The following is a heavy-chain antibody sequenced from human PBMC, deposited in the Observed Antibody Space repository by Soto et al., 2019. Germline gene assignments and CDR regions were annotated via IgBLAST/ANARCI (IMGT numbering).Heavy chain of an antibody. J-gene: IGHJ4*02. Sequence: PSETLSLTCTVSGGSIGNSHWSWIRQPPGKGLEWIGLTFSRGSATYNPSLKSRVTISVDTSKNQFSLKLSSVTAADTAVYYCARRSYRGSYRYGYFDYWGQGTLVTVSS. V-gene: IGHV4-4*09. CDR1: GGSIGNSH. CDR3: ARRSYRGSYRYGYFDY. D-gene: IGHD3-16*02. CDR2: TFSRGSA.